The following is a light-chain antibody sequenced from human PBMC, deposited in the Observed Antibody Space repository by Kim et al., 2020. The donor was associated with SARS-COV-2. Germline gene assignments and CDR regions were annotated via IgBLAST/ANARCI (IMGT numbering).Light chain of an antibody. CDR2: WES. CDR3: QQYDNSPRT. J-gene: IGKJ1*01. CDR1: QSVLSNANKGNG. V-gene: IGKV4-1*01. Sequence: AKINCKYRQSVLSNANKGNGIEWYKKKPGQPPKLLSYWESTRESGVPDRFSGRVSGTDFTLTITGLQAEDVAVYYCQQYDNSPRTFGEGTKVDIK.